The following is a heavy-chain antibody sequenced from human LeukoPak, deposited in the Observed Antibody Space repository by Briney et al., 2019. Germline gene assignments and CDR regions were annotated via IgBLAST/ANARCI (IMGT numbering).Heavy chain of an antibody. Sequence: GGSLRLSCVASGFTFSNYPMNWVRQAPGKGPEWVSYISSSSSTTYYADSVKGRFTISRDNAKNSLYLQMNSLRAEDTAVYYCATWGLGTGSDHWGQGTLVTVSS. CDR2: ISSSSSTT. V-gene: IGHV3-48*04. D-gene: IGHD3-9*01. J-gene: IGHJ5*02. CDR3: ATWGLGTGSDH. CDR1: GFTFSNYP.